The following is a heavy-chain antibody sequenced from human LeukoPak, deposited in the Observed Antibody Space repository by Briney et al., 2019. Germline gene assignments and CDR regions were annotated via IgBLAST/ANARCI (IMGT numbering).Heavy chain of an antibody. CDR2: INPNSGGT. Sequence: ASVKVSCKASGYTFTDYHMHWVRQAPGQGLEWMGWINPNSGGTNYAPKLQGRVTMTRDTSISTAYMELSRLRSDDTAVYYCARGTYYYDSSGYYGAYYFDYWGQGTLVTVSS. D-gene: IGHD3-22*01. V-gene: IGHV1-2*02. CDR3: ARGTYYYDSSGYYGAYYFDY. CDR1: GYTFTDYH. J-gene: IGHJ4*02.